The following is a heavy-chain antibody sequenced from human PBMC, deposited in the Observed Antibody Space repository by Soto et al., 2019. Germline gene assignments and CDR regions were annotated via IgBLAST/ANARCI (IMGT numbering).Heavy chain of an antibody. D-gene: IGHD4-17*01. CDR3: ARTDYGGALLDY. CDR2: ISAYTDDT. V-gene: IGHV3-23*01. CDR1: GFRFSNYL. Sequence: EVHLLEAGGGLVEPGGSLRLSCAASGFRFSNYLMNWVRQAPGKGLEWVSGISAYTDDTYYADFVKGRFTISRDNSKSTLYLQLKSLRVEDTAVYHCARTDYGGALLDYWGQGVLVTVSS. J-gene: IGHJ4*02.